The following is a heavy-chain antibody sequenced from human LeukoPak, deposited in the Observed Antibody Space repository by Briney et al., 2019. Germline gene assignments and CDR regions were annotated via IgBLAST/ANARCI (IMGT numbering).Heavy chain of an antibody. V-gene: IGHV1-69*13. CDR3: ARGTIFGVVNGGWFDP. D-gene: IGHD3-3*01. CDR1: GGTFSSYA. CDR2: IIPIFGTA. Sequence: SVKVSCKASGGTFSSYAISWVRQAPGHGLEWMGGIIPIFGTANYAQKFQGRVTITADESTSTAYMELSSLRSEDTAVYYCARGTIFGVVNGGWFDPWGQGTLVTVSS. J-gene: IGHJ5*02.